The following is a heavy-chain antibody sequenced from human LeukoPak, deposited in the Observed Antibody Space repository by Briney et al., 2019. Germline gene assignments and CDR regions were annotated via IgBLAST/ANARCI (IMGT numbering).Heavy chain of an antibody. Sequence: ASVKVSYKASGYTFTSYYMHWVRQAPGQGLEWMGWISAYNGNTNYAQKLQGRVTMTTDTSTSTAYMELRSLRSDDTAVYYCARDGNLGLVPAAYSFRGINGVLDYWGQGTLVTVSS. CDR2: ISAYNGNT. CDR1: GYTFTSYY. CDR3: ARDGNLGLVPAAYSFRGINGVLDY. V-gene: IGHV1-18*04. J-gene: IGHJ4*02. D-gene: IGHD2-2*01.